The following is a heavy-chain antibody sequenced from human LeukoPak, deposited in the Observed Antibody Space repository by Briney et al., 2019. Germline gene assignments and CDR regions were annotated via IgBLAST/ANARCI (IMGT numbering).Heavy chain of an antibody. CDR2: IYYSGST. D-gene: IGHD1-7*01. J-gene: IGHJ5*02. Sequence: SETLSLTCTVSGGSISSSSYYWGWIRQPPGKGLEWIGSIYYSGSTYYNPSLKSRVTISVATSKNQFSLKLSSVTAADTAVYYCAGGGNWNYVLYNWFDPWGQGTLVTVSS. V-gene: IGHV4-39*01. CDR3: AGGGNWNYVLYNWFDP. CDR1: GGSISSSSYY.